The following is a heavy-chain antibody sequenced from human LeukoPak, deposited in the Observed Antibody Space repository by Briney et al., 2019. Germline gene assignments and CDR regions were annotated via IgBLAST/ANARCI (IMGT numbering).Heavy chain of an antibody. V-gene: IGHV1-46*01. J-gene: IGHJ6*02. D-gene: IGHD3-10*01. CDR3: AREIVRWFGELLYPYYYGMDV. CDR2: INPSGGST. CDR1: GYTFTSYY. Sequence: ASVKVSCKASGYTFTSYYMHWVRQAPGQGLEWMGIINPSGGSTSYAQKFQGRATMTRDTSTSTVYMELSSLRSEDTAVYYCAREIVRWFGELLYPYYYGMDVWGQGTTVTVSS.